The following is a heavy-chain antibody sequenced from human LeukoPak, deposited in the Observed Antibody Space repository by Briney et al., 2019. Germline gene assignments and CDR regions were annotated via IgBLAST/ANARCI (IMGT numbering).Heavy chain of an antibody. J-gene: IGHJ4*02. Sequence: GGSLRLSCTASGFAFRSYAMAWVRQAPGKGLEGVAAIGSDGDRVHEDSVKGRFTISRDNSKGTLYLQMDNLRAEDTAVYFCAKSAGAATIYFDSWGQGALVTVSS. V-gene: IGHV3-23*01. CDR2: IGSDGDR. D-gene: IGHD6-25*01. CDR3: AKSAGAATIYFDS. CDR1: GFAFRSYA.